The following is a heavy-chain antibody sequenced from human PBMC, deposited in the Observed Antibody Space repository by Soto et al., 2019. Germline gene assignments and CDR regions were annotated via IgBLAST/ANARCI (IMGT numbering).Heavy chain of an antibody. CDR1: GFTFSNAW. J-gene: IGHJ4*02. D-gene: IGHD2-21*01. V-gene: IGHV3-15*07. CDR2: IKSKTDGGTT. Sequence: EVQLVESGGGLVKPGGSLRLSCAASGFTFSNAWMNWVRQAPGKGLEWVGRIKSKTDGGTTDYAAPVKGRFTISRDDSKDTLYLQMNSLKTDDTSVYYCIVRYPYYCDYLGQGTLVTVSS. CDR3: IVRYPYYCDY.